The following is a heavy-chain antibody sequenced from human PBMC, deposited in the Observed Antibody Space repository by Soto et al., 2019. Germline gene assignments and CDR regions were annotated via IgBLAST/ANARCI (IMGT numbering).Heavy chain of an antibody. CDR2: ISGSGGST. Sequence: PGGSLRLSCAASGFTFSSFAMSWVRQAPGKGLEWVSAISGSGGSTYYADSVKGRFTISRDNSKNTLYLQMNSLRAEDTAVYYCAKDYDFWSGSSNVWFDPWGQGTLVTVSS. V-gene: IGHV3-23*01. CDR1: GFTFSSFA. J-gene: IGHJ5*02. D-gene: IGHD3-3*01. CDR3: AKDYDFWSGSSNVWFDP.